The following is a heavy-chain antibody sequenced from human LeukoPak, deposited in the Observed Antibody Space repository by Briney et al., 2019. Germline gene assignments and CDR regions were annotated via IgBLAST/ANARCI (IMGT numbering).Heavy chain of an antibody. D-gene: IGHD3-3*01. CDR1: GGSISSYY. CDR2: IYYSGST. V-gene: IGHV4-59*01. Sequence: PSETLSLTCTVSGGSISSYYWSWMRQPPGKGLEWIGCIYYSGSTNYNPSLNSRVTISVDTSKNQFSMKLSSVPAADTAVYYCARDWGGYQTYFDDWGQGTLVTVS. CDR3: ARDWGGYQTYFDD. J-gene: IGHJ4*02.